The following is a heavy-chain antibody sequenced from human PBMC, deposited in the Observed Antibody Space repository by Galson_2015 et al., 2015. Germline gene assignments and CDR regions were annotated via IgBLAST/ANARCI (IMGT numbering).Heavy chain of an antibody. CDR1: GGTFSSYA. J-gene: IGHJ6*03. CDR3: ARSMVRGVDYYYYYMDV. Sequence: SVKVSCKASGGTFSSYAISWVRQAPGQGLEWMGGIIPIFGTANYAQKFQGRVTITADESTSTAYMELSSLRSEDTAVYYCARSMVRGVDYYYYYMDVWGKGTTVTVSS. CDR2: IIPIFGTA. V-gene: IGHV1-69*13. D-gene: IGHD3-10*01.